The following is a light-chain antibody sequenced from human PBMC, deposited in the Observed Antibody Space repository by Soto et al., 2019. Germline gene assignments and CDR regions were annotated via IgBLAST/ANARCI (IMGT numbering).Light chain of an antibody. CDR2: GAS. CDR3: QQYGSSPQT. V-gene: IGKV3-20*01. J-gene: IGKJ1*01. Sequence: EIELTQSPGTLSLSPGERATLSCRASQSVSSSYLAWYQQKPGQAPRLLIYGASSRATGIPDRFSGSGSVTDFTLTISRLQPEDFAMYYCQQYGSSPQTFGQGTKVEIK. CDR1: QSVSSSY.